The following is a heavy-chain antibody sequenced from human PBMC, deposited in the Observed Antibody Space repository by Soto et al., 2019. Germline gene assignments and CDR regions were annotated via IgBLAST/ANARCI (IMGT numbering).Heavy chain of an antibody. D-gene: IGHD5-18*01. CDR1: GGTFSSYT. Sequence: QVQLVQSGAEVKKPGSSVKVSCKASGGTFSSYTISWVRQAPGQGLEWMGRIIPILGIANYAQKFQGRVTITADKSTSTAYMELSSLRSEDTAVYYCARDRGEDTADYWGQGTLVTVSS. CDR3: ARDRGEDTADY. CDR2: IIPILGIA. V-gene: IGHV1-69*08. J-gene: IGHJ4*02.